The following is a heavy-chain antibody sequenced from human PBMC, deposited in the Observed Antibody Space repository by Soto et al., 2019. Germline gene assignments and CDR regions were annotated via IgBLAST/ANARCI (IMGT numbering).Heavy chain of an antibody. Sequence: SVKVSCMASGGTFSSYAISWVRQAPGQGLEWLGGIIPSFGKGNYQQNFQGRLTITADESTSTVYMELSGLTSGDTAVYYCARERGGYNRGDFEFWCQGTLVTVSS. CDR1: GGTFSSYA. D-gene: IGHD5-12*01. V-gene: IGHV1-69*01. CDR2: IIPSFGKG. CDR3: ARERGGYNRGDFEF. J-gene: IGHJ4*02.